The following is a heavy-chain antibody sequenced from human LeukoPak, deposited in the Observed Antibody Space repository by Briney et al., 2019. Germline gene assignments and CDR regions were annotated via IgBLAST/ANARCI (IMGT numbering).Heavy chain of an antibody. CDR2: IS. J-gene: IGHJ3*02. CDR1: GFTFSSYS. Sequence: GGSLRLSXAASGFTFSSYSMNWVRQAPGKGLEWVSSISYAGSVKGRFTISRDNAKNSVYLQMNSLRAEDTAVYYCARASSGTQDAFDIWGQGTMVTVSS. CDR3: ARASSGTQDAFDI. V-gene: IGHV3-21*01. D-gene: IGHD1-26*01.